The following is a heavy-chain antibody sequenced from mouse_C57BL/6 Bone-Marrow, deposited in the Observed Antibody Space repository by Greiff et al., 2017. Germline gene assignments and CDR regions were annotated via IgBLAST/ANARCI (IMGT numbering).Heavy chain of an antibody. D-gene: IGHD1-1*01. J-gene: IGHJ2*01. CDR3: ARDRSTVVALDY. CDR2: ISDGGSYT. V-gene: IGHV5-4*01. Sequence: DVMLVESGGGLVKPGGSLKLSCAASGFTFSSYAMSWVRQTPEKRLEWVATISDGGSYTYYPDNVKGRFTISRDNAKNNLYLQMSHLKSEDTAMYYCARDRSTVVALDYWGQGTTLTVSS. CDR1: GFTFSSYA.